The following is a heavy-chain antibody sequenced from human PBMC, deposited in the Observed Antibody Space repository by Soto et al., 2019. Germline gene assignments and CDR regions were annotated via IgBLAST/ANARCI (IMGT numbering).Heavy chain of an antibody. Sequence: GGSLRLSCAASGFTFSSYSMNWVRQAPGKGLEWVSSISSSSSYIYYADSVKGRFTISRDNAKNSLYLQMNSLRAEDTAVYYCARDVVAAAGTWFDPWGQGTLVTVSS. J-gene: IGHJ5*02. CDR1: GFTFSSYS. CDR3: ARDVVAAAGTWFDP. CDR2: ISSSSSYI. V-gene: IGHV3-21*01. D-gene: IGHD6-13*01.